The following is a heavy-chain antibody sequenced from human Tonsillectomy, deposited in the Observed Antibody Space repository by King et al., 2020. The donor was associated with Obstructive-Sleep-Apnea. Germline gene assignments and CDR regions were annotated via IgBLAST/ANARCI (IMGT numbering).Heavy chain of an antibody. CDR2: IYYSGST. D-gene: IGHD6-19*01. V-gene: IGHV4-59*08. J-gene: IGHJ4*02. CDR3: ARQDSSGWYPYYFDY. Sequence: QLQESGPGLVKPSETLSLTCTVSGGSISSYYWSWIRQPPGKGLEWIGYIYYSGSTNYNPSLKSRVTISVDTSKNQFSLKLSSVTAADTAVYYCARQDSSGWYPYYFDYWGQGTLVTVSS. CDR1: GGSISSYY.